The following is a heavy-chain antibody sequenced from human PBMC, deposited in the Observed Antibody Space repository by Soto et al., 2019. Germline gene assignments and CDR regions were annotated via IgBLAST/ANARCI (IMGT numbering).Heavy chain of an antibody. Sequence: ASVKVSCKASGYTFTSYDINWVRQATGQGLEWMGWMNPNSGNTGYAQKFQGRVTMTRNTSISTAYMELSSLRSEDTAVYYCARGRRKIVVGPAAHKYYYYYMDVWGKGTTVTVAS. J-gene: IGHJ6*03. D-gene: IGHD2-2*01. CDR3: ARGRRKIVVGPAAHKYYYYYMDV. CDR2: MNPNSGNT. CDR1: GYTFTSYD. V-gene: IGHV1-8*01.